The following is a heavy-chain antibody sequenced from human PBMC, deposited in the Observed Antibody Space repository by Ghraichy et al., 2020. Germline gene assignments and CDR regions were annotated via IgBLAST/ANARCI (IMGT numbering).Heavy chain of an antibody. CDR1: GGSINSDY. J-gene: IGHJ4*02. CDR3: ARLGGLGTNPPYDK. Sequence: SETLSLTCTVSGGSINSDYWSWIRQPPGKGLEQIGYIHHSGTTIYNPSLQSRVTISVDTSKNQFSLNLRSVTAADTAVYYCARLGGLGTNPPYDKWGQGILVTVSS. V-gene: IGHV4-59*01. CDR2: IHHSGTT. D-gene: IGHD3-16*01.